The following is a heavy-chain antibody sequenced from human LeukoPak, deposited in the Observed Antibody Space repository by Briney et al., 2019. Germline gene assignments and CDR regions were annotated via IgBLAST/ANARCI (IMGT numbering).Heavy chain of an antibody. J-gene: IGHJ4*02. CDR2: ISSSGSTI. CDR1: GFTFSDYY. CDR3: ARDKYSSSWYWIDY. V-gene: IGHV3-11*01. D-gene: IGHD6-13*01. Sequence: GGSLRLSCAASGFTFSDYYMSWIRQAPGKGLEWVSYISSSGSTIYYADSVKGRFTISRDNAKNSLYLQMNSLRAEDTAVYYCARDKYSSSWYWIDYWGQGTLVTVSS.